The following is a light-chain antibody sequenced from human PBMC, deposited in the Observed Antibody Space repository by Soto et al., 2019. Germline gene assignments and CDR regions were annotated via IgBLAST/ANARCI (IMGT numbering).Light chain of an antibody. CDR3: QSYNGFWT. CDR2: EAS. V-gene: IGKV1-5*03. J-gene: IGKJ1*01. CDR1: QSISGS. Sequence: DIQMTQSPSTLSASVGDRVTITCRASQSISGSLAWYQQKPGKAPKLLIYEASNLKSGVPSRFSGSGSGAEYTLTSSSLQPDDSASYYCQSYNGFWTFGQGTRVEIK.